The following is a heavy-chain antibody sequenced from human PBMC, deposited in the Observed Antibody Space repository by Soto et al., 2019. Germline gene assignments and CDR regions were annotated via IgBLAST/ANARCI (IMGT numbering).Heavy chain of an antibody. CDR3: ARDKSNAWYAFVDL. Sequence: EVHLVESGGGLVKPGGSLRLSCAASEFPFSDYTMNWVRQAPGKGLEWVSSVSSSSSYIYYADSVKGRFIISRDNAKNSLYLQMNSLRAEDTAVYYCARDKSNAWYAFVDLWGQGTLVTVSS. J-gene: IGHJ5*02. CDR1: EFPFSDYT. D-gene: IGHD3-16*01. V-gene: IGHV3-21*01. CDR2: VSSSSSYI.